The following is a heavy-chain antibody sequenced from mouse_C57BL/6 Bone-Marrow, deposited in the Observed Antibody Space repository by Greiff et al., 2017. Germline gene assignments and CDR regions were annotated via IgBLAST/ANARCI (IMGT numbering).Heavy chain of an antibody. CDR3: ARLEFYGSSGDWYFDV. CDR1: GYTFTSYW. J-gene: IGHJ1*03. D-gene: IGHD1-1*01. CDR2: IYPSDGST. Sequence: QVQLQQSGPELVKPGASVKLSCKASGYTFTSYWMNWVKQRPGQGLEWIGWIYPSDGSTNYNEKFKGKATLTVDTSSSTAYMELHSLTSEDSAVYCCARLEFYGSSGDWYFDVWGRGPGITLTS. V-gene: IGHV1-85*01.